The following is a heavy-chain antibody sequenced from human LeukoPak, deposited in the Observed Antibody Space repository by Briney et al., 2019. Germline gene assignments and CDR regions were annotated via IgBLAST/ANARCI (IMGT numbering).Heavy chain of an antibody. D-gene: IGHD1-26*01. J-gene: IGHJ4*02. V-gene: IGHV1-8*01. CDR3: ATDRGGSYGY. Sequence: ASVKVSCKASGYTFTSSDFNWVRQATGQGLEWMGWMNPNSGNTGYAQKFQGRVTMTRDTSISTAYMELSSLRSEDTAVYYCATDRGGSYGYWGQGTLVTVSS. CDR1: GYTFTSSD. CDR2: MNPNSGNT.